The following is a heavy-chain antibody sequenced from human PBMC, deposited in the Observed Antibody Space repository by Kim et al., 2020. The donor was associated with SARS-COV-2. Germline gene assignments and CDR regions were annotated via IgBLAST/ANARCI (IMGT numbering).Heavy chain of an antibody. D-gene: IGHD1-7*01. J-gene: IGHJ5*02. CDR3: ARDLVTGTKGERNWFDP. V-gene: IGHV6-1*01. CDR2: TYYRSKWYN. CDR1: GDSVSSNSAA. Sequence: SQTLSLTCAISGDSVSSNSAAWNWIRQSPSRGLEWLGRTYYRSKWYNDYAVSVKSRITINPDTSKNQFSLQLNSVTPEDTAVYYCARDLVTGTKGERNWFDPWGQGTLVTVSS.